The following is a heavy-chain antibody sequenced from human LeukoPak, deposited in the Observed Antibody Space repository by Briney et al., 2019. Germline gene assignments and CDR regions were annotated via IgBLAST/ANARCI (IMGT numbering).Heavy chain of an antibody. CDR3: ARDQEVAYGSGSYYRPFDY. V-gene: IGHV4-30-2*01. Sequence: SETLSLTCTVSGGSISSGGYYWSWIRQPPGKGLEWIGYIYHSGSTYYNPSLKSRVTISVDRSKNQFSLKLSSVTAADTAVYYCARDQEVAYGSGSYYRPFDYWGQGTLVTVSS. J-gene: IGHJ4*02. D-gene: IGHD3-10*01. CDR2: IYHSGST. CDR1: GGSISSGGYY.